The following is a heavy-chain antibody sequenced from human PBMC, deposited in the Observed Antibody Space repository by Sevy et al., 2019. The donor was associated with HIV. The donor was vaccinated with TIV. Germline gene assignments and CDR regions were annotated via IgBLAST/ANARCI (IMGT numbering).Heavy chain of an antibody. CDR1: GGYIRSVGYY. Sequence: SETLSLTCTVSGGYIRSVGYYWSWIRQPAGKGLQWIGRIFNGGSTDYSPSLKSRVTISVDTSENKVSLKLSSVTAADTAVYYCAGTDSGGYYDYWGQGTLVTVSS. D-gene: IGHD3-22*01. V-gene: IGHV4-61*02. J-gene: IGHJ4*02. CDR3: AGTDSGGYYDY. CDR2: IFNGGST.